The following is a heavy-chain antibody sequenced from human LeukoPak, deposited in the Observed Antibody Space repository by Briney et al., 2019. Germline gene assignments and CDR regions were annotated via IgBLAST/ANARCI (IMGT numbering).Heavy chain of an antibody. CDR3: ARGLRFLEWLLSV. D-gene: IGHD3-3*01. CDR2: ISYDGSNK. J-gene: IGHJ4*02. Sequence: GGSLRLSCAASGFTFSSYGMHWVRQAPGKGLEWVAFISYDGSNKYYSDSVKGRFTISKDNSKNTLYLQMNSLRADDTAVYYCARGLRFLEWLLSVWGQGTLVTVSS. CDR1: GFTFSSYG. V-gene: IGHV3-30*02.